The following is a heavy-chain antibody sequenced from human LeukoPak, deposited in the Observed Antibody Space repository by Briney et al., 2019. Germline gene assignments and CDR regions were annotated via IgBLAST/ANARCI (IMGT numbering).Heavy chain of an antibody. J-gene: IGHJ4*02. D-gene: IGHD5-18*01. V-gene: IGHV3-30*04. Sequence: PGRSLRLSCAASGFTFSSYAMHWVRQAPSKGLEWVAVISYDGSNKYYADSVKGRFTISRDNSKNTLYLQMNSLRAEDTAVYYCARAYSYGGFDYWGQGTLVTVSS. CDR1: GFTFSSYA. CDR2: ISYDGSNK. CDR3: ARAYSYGGFDY.